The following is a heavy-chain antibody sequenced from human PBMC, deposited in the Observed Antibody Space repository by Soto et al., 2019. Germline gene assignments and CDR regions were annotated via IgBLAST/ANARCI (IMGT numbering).Heavy chain of an antibody. Sequence: GASVKVSCKASGYTFTSYGISRVRQAPGQGLEWMGWISAYDGNTNYAQKLQGRVTMTTDTSTSTAYMELRSLRSDDTAVYYCARDRVLPTVTYYYYYYGMDVWGQGTTVTVSS. V-gene: IGHV1-18*01. CDR3: ARDRVLPTVTYYYYYYGMDV. CDR1: GYTFTSYG. CDR2: ISAYDGNT. D-gene: IGHD4-4*01. J-gene: IGHJ6*02.